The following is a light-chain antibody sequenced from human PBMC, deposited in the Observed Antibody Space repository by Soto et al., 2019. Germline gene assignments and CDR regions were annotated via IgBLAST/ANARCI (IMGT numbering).Light chain of an antibody. CDR1: SSNIGNNY. CDR2: ENN. Sequence: QSVLTQPPSVSAAPGQTVTISCSGSSSNIGNNYVSWYQQLPGTAPKLLIFENNKRPSGIPDRFSGSKSGTSATLGITGLQTGDEADYYCGTWDNSLGAPYVFGTGTKVTVL. CDR3: GTWDNSLGAPYV. J-gene: IGLJ1*01. V-gene: IGLV1-51*02.